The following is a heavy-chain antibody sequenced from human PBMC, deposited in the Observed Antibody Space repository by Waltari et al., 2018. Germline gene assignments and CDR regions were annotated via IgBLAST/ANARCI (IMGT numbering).Heavy chain of an antibody. CDR2: IIPIVGGA. D-gene: IGHD4-17*01. J-gene: IGHJ4*02. V-gene: IGHV1-69*12. Sequence: QVPLVQSGAEMKKPGSSVTGSCKASGGTFSSYAVSWVRRAPGQGLGWMGGIIPIVGGATYAQKFQDRVTIVADESTSTVYMEVRSLTYEDTAMYYCARVWGSMTTVTTLDHWGQGTLVSVSS. CDR3: ARVWGSMTTVTTLDH. CDR1: GGTFSSYA.